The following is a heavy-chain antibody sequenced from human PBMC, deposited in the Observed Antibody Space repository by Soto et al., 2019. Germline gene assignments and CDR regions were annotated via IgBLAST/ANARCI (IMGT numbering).Heavy chain of an antibody. Sequence: EVQLLESGGGLVQPGGSLRLSCAVSGFTFSNYAMSWVRQAPGKGLDWVSAISGSGGSTYYADSVKGRFTISRDNSKNTLYLQMNSLRAEDTAVYYCAKDRSIAAAGKGWFDPWGQGTLVTVSS. J-gene: IGHJ5*02. CDR1: GFTFSNYA. CDR2: ISGSGGST. CDR3: AKDRSIAAAGKGWFDP. V-gene: IGHV3-23*01. D-gene: IGHD6-13*01.